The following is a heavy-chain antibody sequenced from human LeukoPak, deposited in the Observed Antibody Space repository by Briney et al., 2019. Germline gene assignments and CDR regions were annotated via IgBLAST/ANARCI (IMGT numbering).Heavy chain of an antibody. CDR1: GYAFTSYG. V-gene: IGHV1-18*01. Sequence: GASVKVSCKASGYAFTSYGISWVRQAPGQGLEWMGWISTYNGNTNYAQKLRGRVTMTTDTSTSTAYMELRSLRSDDTAVYYCARARTGSAYTLRGYFDYWGQGTLVTVSS. D-gene: IGHD1-14*01. J-gene: IGHJ4*02. CDR3: ARARTGSAYTLRGYFDY. CDR2: ISTYNGNT.